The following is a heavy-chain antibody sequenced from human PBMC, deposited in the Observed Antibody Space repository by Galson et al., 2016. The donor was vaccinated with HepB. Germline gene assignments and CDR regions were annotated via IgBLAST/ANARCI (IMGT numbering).Heavy chain of an antibody. Sequence: SVKVSCKASGYTFTNYAIHWVRQAPGQRLEWMGWIHAGNGNTKYSQTFQDRVTITRDTSASTAYMELSSLRSEDTAVYYCARDQGRKVLDYWGQGTLVTVSS. V-gene: IGHV1-3*01. CDR1: GYTFTNYA. CDR3: ARDQGRKVLDY. D-gene: IGHD1-14*01. CDR2: IHAGNGNT. J-gene: IGHJ4*02.